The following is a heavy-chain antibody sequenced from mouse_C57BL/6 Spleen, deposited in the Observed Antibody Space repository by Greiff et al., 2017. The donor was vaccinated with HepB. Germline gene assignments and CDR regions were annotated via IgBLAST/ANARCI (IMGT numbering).Heavy chain of an antibody. CDR2: IHPNSGST. Sequence: QVQLQQPGAELVKPGASVKLSCKASGYTFTSYWMHWVKQRPGQGLEWIGMIHPNSGSTNYNEKFKSKATLTVDKSSSPAYMQLSSLTSEDSAVYYCARTLLNGKAMDYWGQGTSVTVSS. V-gene: IGHV1-64*01. J-gene: IGHJ4*01. CDR3: ARTLLNGKAMDY. CDR1: GYTFTSYW.